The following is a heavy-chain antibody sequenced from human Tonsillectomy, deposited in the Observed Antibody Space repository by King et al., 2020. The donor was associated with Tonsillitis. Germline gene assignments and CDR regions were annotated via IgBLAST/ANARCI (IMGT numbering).Heavy chain of an antibody. Sequence: VQLVESGGGVVQPGRSLRLSCAASGFTFSSYGMHWARQAPGKGLEWVAAIWYDGSNKYYVDSVKGRFTISRDNSKNILYLQMDSLRAEETAMYHWARSIQSANSDAFDIWGQGTMVTVSS. D-gene: IGHD2/OR15-2a*01. J-gene: IGHJ3*02. CDR1: GFTFSSYG. CDR2: IWYDGSNK. CDR3: ARSIQSANSDAFDI. V-gene: IGHV3-33*01.